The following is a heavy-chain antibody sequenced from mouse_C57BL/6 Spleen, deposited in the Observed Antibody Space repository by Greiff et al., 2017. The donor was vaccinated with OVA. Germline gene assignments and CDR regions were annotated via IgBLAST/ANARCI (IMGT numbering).Heavy chain of an antibody. D-gene: IGHD1-1*01. V-gene: IGHV1-55*01. CDR3: AREGYSYGSGPYFDY. Sequence: QVQLQQPGAELVKPGASVKMSCKASGYTFTSYWITWVKQRPGQGLEWIGDIYPGSGSTNYNEKFKSKATLTVDTSSSTAYMQLSSLTSEDSAVYYCAREGYSYGSGPYFDYWGQGTTLTVSS. CDR1: GYTFTSYW. J-gene: IGHJ2*01. CDR2: IYPGSGST.